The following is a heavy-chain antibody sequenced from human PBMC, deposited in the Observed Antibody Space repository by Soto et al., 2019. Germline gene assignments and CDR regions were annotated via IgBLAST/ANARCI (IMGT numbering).Heavy chain of an antibody. CDR1: GFTFRSYH. CDR2: ISYDENNK. CDR3: ARAMDAAMASKDSWFDP. D-gene: IGHD5-18*01. V-gene: IGHV3-30-3*01. Sequence: QVQLVESGGGVVQPGRSLRLSCAASGFTFRSYHMHWVRQAPGKGLEWVASISYDENNKYYTDSVKGRFTISRDNSKNTLDLQMNSLRDEDTAVYYCARAMDAAMASKDSWFDPWGQGTLVTVSS. J-gene: IGHJ5*02.